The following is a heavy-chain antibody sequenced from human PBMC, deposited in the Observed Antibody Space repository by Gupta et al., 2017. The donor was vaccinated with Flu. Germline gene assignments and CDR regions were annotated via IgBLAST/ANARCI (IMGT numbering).Heavy chain of an antibody. V-gene: IGHV1-2*04. J-gene: IGHJ4*02. CDR2: INPNSGGT. CDR1: GYTFTGYY. Sequence: QVQLVQSGAEVKKPGASVKVSCKASGYTFTGYYMHWVRQAPGQGLEWMGWINPNSGGTNYAQKFQGWVTMTRDTSISTAYMELSRLRSDDTAVYYCAREGITVTTSSHGYYFDYWGQGTLVTVSS. CDR3: AREGITVTTSSHGYYFDY. D-gene: IGHD4-4*01.